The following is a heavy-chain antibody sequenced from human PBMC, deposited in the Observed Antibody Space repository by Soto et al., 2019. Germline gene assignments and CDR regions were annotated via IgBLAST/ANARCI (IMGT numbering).Heavy chain of an antibody. CDR2: FHYSEST. Sequence: PSETLSLTCTVSGGSISSGPYSWGWLRQPPGEGLEWIGTFHYSESTYYNPSLESRVTISVDTSKNQFSLKLSSVTAADTAVYYCARRKSSPSFDYWGQGTLVPVSS. J-gene: IGHJ4*02. D-gene: IGHD3-10*01. CDR3: ARRKSSPSFDY. CDR1: GGSISSGPYS. V-gene: IGHV4-39*01.